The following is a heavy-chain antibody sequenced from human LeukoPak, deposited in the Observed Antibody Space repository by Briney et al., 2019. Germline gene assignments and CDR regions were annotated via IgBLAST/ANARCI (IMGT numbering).Heavy chain of an antibody. CDR3: ARRGGSPLGAFDI. CDR1: GASITSYY. V-gene: IGHV4-59*01. CDR2: IFYSESA. D-gene: IGHD1-26*01. Sequence: SETLSLTCTVSGASITSYYWSWIRQPPGKGLECIGYIFYSESANYNPSLKSRVTISVDTSKNQFSLKLTSVTAADTAVYYCARRGGSPLGAFDIWGQGTMVTVSS. J-gene: IGHJ3*02.